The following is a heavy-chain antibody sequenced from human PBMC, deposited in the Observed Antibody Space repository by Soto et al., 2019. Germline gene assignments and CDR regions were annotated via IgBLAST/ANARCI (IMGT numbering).Heavy chain of an antibody. D-gene: IGHD1-1*01. Sequence: PSETLSLTCAVSGGSFSGYYWSWIRQPPEKGLEWIGEINHSGSTNYNPSLKSRLTISVDSFKKHFSLKLTAVTAADTAVYYCTRSVQLWTPFDYWGQGILVTVSS. V-gene: IGHV4-34*01. CDR1: GGSFSGYY. CDR3: TRSVQLWTPFDY. J-gene: IGHJ4*02. CDR2: INHSGST.